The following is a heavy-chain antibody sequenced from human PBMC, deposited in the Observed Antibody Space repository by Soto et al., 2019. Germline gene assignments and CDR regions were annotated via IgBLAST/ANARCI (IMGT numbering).Heavy chain of an antibody. V-gene: IGHV1-46*03. CDR2: INPSGGST. Sequence: GASVKVSCKASGYTFTSYYMHWVRQAPGQGLEWMGIINPSGGSTNFPQKFQGRVTMTRDTSTSTVYMELSSLRSEDTAVYYCTREIVATTLDYWGQGTLVTVS. J-gene: IGHJ4*02. CDR1: GYTFTSYY. D-gene: IGHD5-12*01. CDR3: TREIVATTLDY.